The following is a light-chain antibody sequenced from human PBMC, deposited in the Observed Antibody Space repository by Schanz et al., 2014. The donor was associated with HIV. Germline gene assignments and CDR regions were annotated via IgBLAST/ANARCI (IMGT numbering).Light chain of an antibody. CDR3: QQYNSFPYT. CDR2: KAS. CDR1: QSINNW. V-gene: IGKV1-5*03. J-gene: IGKJ2*01. Sequence: DIQMPQSPSTLSVSVGARVTITCRASQSINNWLAWYQQKSGRAPKLLIYKASTLESGVPSRFVGSGSGTEFTLTITSLQPEDSATYYCQQYNSFPYTFGQGTKLEIK.